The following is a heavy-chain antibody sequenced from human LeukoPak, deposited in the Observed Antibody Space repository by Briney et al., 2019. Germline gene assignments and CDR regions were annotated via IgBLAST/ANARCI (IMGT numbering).Heavy chain of an antibody. CDR2: ISSSGSTI. D-gene: IGHD4-17*01. CDR1: GFTFTSYW. J-gene: IGHJ4*02. V-gene: IGHV3-48*04. CDR3: ARGAYGDYLGY. Sequence: TGGSLRLSCAASGFTFTSYWMNWVRQAPGKGLEWVSYISSSGSTIYYADSVKGRFTISRDNAKNSLYLQMNSLRAEDTAVYYCARGAYGDYLGYWGQGTLVTVSS.